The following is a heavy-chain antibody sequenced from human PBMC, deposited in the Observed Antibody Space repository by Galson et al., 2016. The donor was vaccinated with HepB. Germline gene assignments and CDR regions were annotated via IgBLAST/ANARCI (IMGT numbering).Heavy chain of an antibody. D-gene: IGHD6-13*01. V-gene: IGHV3-48*01. Sequence: SLRLSCAASGFTFGSYSMNWVRQDPGKGLEWVSHISSSSSTIYYVDSVKGRFTISRDNAKNSLYLQMNSLRAEDTAVYYRAEVKQLTYFDSWGQGTLVTVSS. CDR3: AEVKQLTYFDS. J-gene: IGHJ4*02. CDR2: ISSSSSTI. CDR1: GFTFGSYS.